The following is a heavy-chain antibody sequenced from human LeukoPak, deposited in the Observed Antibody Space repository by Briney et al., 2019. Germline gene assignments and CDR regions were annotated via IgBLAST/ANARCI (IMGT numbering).Heavy chain of an antibody. CDR1: GYTFASYG. Sequence: ASVKVSCKASGYTFASYGISWVRQAPGQGLEWMGWISAYNGNTNYAQKLQGRVTMTTDTSTSTAYMELRSLRSDDTAVYYCARGYCSSTSCYKDRYYFDYWGQGTLVTVSS. D-gene: IGHD2-2*02. J-gene: IGHJ4*02. V-gene: IGHV1-18*01. CDR2: ISAYNGNT. CDR3: ARGYCSSTSCYKDRYYFDY.